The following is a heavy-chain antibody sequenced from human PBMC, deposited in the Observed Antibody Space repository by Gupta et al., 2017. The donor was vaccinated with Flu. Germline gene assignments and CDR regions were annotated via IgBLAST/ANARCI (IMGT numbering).Heavy chain of an antibody. CDR3: ARDSGWKYSDY. V-gene: IGHV3-30*03. Sequence: QVPLVESEGRVVQPGRSLRLSCTARGFTFTSYGMHWVRPAPGKGREWLTVMSNDGSNKYYADSVRCRFTISIDNSKNTLLLQMNSLRAEDTAVYYCARDSGWKYSDYWGQGTLVTVSS. J-gene: IGHJ4*02. CDR1: GFTFTSYG. D-gene: IGHD1-1*01. CDR2: MSNDGSNK.